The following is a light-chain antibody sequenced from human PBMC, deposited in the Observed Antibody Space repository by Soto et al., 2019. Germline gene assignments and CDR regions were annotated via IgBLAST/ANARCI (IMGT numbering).Light chain of an antibody. Sequence: EIVLTQSPGTLSLXVGERATLSCRASQSVSGYLAWYQQTPGQAPRLLIYDASNRATGIPDRFSGSGSGTDFTLTINRLEPEDFTVYYCQQYGSSPLTFGEGTKVDIK. J-gene: IGKJ4*01. V-gene: IGKV3-20*01. CDR1: QSVSGY. CDR2: DAS. CDR3: QQYGSSPLT.